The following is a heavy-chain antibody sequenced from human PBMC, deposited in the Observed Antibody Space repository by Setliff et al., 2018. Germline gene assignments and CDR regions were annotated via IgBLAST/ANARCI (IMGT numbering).Heavy chain of an antibody. CDR3: ARSRTIAVKGGVFGV. J-gene: IGHJ2*01. Sequence: SETLSLTCIVSGASISSDGYYWSWIRQHPGKGLEWIGYIYYNGNTYYNPYLKSRVTISLDTSKNQFSLELSTVTAADTAVYYFARSRTIAVKGGVFGVWGRGTLVTVSS. D-gene: IGHD6-19*01. V-gene: IGHV4-31*03. CDR1: GASISSDGYY. CDR2: IYYNGNT.